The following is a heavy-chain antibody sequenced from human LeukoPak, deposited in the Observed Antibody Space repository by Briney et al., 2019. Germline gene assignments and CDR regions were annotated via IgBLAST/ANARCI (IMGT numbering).Heavy chain of an antibody. CDR3: ARERLPYSSSPDLNY. J-gene: IGHJ4*02. CDR1: GFTFSSYG. CDR2: IWYDGSNK. V-gene: IGHV3-33*01. D-gene: IGHD6-13*01. Sequence: PGGSLTLSCAASGFTFSSYGMHWVRQAPAKGLEGVAVIWYDGSNKYYADSVKGRFTISRDNSKNTLYLQMNSLRAEDTAVYYCARERLPYSSSPDLNYWGQGALVTVSS.